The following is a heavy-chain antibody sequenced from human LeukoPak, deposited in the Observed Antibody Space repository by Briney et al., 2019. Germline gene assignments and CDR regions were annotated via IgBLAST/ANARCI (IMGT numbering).Heavy chain of an antibody. CDR3: ARGHYGMDV. V-gene: IGHV3-7*01. CDR2: INQDASEM. J-gene: IGHJ6*02. Sequence: PGGSLRLSCAASGFTFSSHWMSWVRQAPVQGLEWVAYINQDASEMSHVDSVKGRFTISRDNPKNSLYLQMNSLRDEDTAVYYCARGHYGMDVWGQGTTVTVSS. CDR1: GFTFSSHW.